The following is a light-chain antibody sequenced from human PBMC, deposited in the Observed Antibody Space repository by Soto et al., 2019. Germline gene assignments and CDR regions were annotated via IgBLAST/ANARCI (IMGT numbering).Light chain of an antibody. CDR1: QTFSSIY. Sequence: EIVLTQSPGTLSLSPGERATLSCRASQTFSSIYLAWYQQKPGQAPRLLIYGASSRATGIPDRFSGSGSVTDFTLTISRLEHADFAVYYCHQYVSWTFGQGTKVEIK. CDR3: HQYVSWT. J-gene: IGKJ1*01. V-gene: IGKV3-20*01. CDR2: GAS.